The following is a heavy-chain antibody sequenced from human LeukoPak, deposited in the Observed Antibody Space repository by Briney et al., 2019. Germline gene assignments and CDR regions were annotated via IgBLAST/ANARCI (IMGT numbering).Heavy chain of an antibody. CDR1: GFTFSSYA. CDR2: ISGSGGST. J-gene: IGHJ6*03. D-gene: IGHD2-8*01. CDR3: AKGTSWVSDYYYMDV. Sequence: GGSLRLSCAASGFTFSSYAMSWVRQAPGKGLEWVSAISGSGGSTYYADSVKGWFTISRDKSKNTLYLQMNSLRAEDTAVYYCAKGTSWVSDYYYMDVWGKGTTVTVSS. V-gene: IGHV3-23*01.